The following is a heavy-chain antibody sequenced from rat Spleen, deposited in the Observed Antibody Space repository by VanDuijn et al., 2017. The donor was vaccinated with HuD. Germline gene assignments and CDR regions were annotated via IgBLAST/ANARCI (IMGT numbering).Heavy chain of an antibody. Sequence: EVQLVETGGGLVQPGRSLKLSCVASGFTFSSHWMYWIRQAPGKGLEWISSINTDGGSTYYPDSVKGRFSISRDNAENTVYLQMNSLRSEDTATYYCARHLVYGGSLFYFDYWGQGVMVTVSS. J-gene: IGHJ2*01. V-gene: IGHV5-58*01. CDR2: INTDGGST. D-gene: IGHD1-11*01. CDR3: ARHLVYGGSLFYFDY. CDR1: GFTFSSHW.